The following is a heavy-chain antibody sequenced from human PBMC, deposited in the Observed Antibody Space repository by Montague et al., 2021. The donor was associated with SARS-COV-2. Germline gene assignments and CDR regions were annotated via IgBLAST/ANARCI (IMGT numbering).Heavy chain of an antibody. V-gene: IGHV3-23*01. J-gene: IGHJ4*02. CDR1: GFTFRTYA. Sequence: SLRLSCAASGFTFRTYAMNWSRHAPGKGLEWVSSIVDTGASTYYRDSVKGRFTISRDNCKNTLSLKMNDQRDYHTVVYHCAKREANCGPSDFGGQGTLVNVSS. D-gene: IGHD7-27*01. CDR2: IVDTGAST. CDR3: AKREANCGPSDF.